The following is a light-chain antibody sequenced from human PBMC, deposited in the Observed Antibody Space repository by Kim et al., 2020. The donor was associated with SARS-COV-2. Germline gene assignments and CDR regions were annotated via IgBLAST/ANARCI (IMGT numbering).Light chain of an antibody. J-gene: IGLJ2*01. CDR1: SGHISYA. CDR2: LNSDGSH. CDR3: QTWGTGIVV. Sequence: QLVLTQSPSASASLGASVKLTCTLSSGHISYAIAWHQQQPEKGPRFLMKLNSDGSHTKGDGIPDRLSGSSSGAERYLTISSLQSEDEADYYCQTWGTGIVVFGGGTQLTVL. V-gene: IGLV4-69*01.